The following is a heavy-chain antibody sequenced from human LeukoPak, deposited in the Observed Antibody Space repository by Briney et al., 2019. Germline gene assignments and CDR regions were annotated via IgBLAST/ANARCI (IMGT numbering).Heavy chain of an antibody. D-gene: IGHD6-19*01. J-gene: IGHJ4*02. V-gene: IGHV3-53*01. CDR3: ARAFDGSGPWGYYDF. CDR2: IYGDGST. Sequence: PGGSLRLSCEASGFTVSNNYMSWVRQAPGKGLEWVSIIYGDGSTYYAESVKGRFTISRDNSKNTLFLQVNSLRAEDTAVYYCARAFDGSGPWGYYDFWGQGTLVTV. CDR1: GFTVSNNY.